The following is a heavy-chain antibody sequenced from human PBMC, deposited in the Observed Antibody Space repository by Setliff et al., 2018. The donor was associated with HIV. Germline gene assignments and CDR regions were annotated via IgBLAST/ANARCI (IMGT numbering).Heavy chain of an antibody. V-gene: IGHV4-59*11. Sequence: PETLSLTCTVAGGSINKHYWSWVRQPPGKGLEWIGSIYYSGSTNYNPSLKSRVTISVDTSKSQFSLKLSSVTAADTAVYYCARDPVGLLWFGETLCGMDVWGQGTTVTVSS. CDR2: IYYSGST. J-gene: IGHJ6*02. CDR3: ARDPVGLLWFGETLCGMDV. D-gene: IGHD3-10*01. CDR1: GGSINKHY.